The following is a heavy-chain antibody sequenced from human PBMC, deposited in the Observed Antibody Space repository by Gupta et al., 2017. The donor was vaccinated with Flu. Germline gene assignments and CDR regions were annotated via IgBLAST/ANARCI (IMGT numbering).Heavy chain of an antibody. CDR2: IRSKHYGETA. CDR1: FAIRDYA. CDR3: ARDSSDGSYYPLDH. V-gene: IGHV3-49*04. D-gene: IGHD3-10*01. J-gene: IGHJ4*02. Sequence: FAIRDYALNWVRQAPGKGLEWVGFIRSKHYGETADYAASAKGRFTISRDDSKSIVYLDMSSLQSDDTALYYCARDSSDGSYYPLDHWGQGTLVTVSS.